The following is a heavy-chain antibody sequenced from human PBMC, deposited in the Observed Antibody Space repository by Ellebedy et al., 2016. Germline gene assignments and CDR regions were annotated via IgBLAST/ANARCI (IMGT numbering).Heavy chain of an antibody. Sequence: GGSLRLSXAGSGFTFNDYALHWVRQAPGKGLEWVSGISWDSAVIGYGGSVKGRFTISKDSAKNYLYLQMNSLRPEDTAFCYCAKGTMDYFYHWGQGTLVTVSS. V-gene: IGHV3-9*01. D-gene: IGHD4/OR15-4a*01. J-gene: IGHJ4*02. CDR1: GFTFNDYA. CDR3: AKGTMDYFYH. CDR2: ISWDSAVI.